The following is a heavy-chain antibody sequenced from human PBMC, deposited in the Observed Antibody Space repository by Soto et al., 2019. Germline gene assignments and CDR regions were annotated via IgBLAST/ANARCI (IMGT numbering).Heavy chain of an antibody. CDR2: IYYSGST. CDR1: GGSISSYY. V-gene: IGHV4-59*08. CDR3: ATPSSGWHNDAFDI. D-gene: IGHD6-19*01. J-gene: IGHJ3*02. Sequence: PSETLSLTCTVSGGSISSYYWSWIRQPPGKGLEWIGYIYYSGSTNYNPSLKSRVTISVDTSKNQFSLKLSSVTAADTAVYYCATPSSGWHNDAFDIWGQGTMVTVSS.